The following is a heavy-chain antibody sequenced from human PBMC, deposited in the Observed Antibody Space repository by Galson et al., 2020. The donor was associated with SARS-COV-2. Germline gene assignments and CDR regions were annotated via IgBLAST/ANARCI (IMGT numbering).Heavy chain of an antibody. CDR2: IYHSGST. Sequence: SETLSLTCAVSGGSISSGGYSWSWIRQPPGKGLEWIGYIYHSGSTYYNPSLKSRVTISVDRSKNQFSLKLSSVTAADTAVYYCARVLFFQNLGYMDVWGKGTTVTVSS. V-gene: IGHV4-30-2*01. CDR3: ARVLFFQNLGYMDV. CDR1: GGSISSGGYS. D-gene: IGHD3-3*01. J-gene: IGHJ6*03.